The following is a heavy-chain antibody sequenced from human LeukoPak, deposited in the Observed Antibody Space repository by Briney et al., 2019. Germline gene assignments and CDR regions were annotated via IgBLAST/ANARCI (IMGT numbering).Heavy chain of an antibody. CDR1: GGSISRSSYY. J-gene: IGHJ4*02. Sequence: PSETLSLTCTVSGGSISRSSYYWGWIRQPPGKGLEWIGGIYYSGSTFYNPSLKSRVTISVDTSRNQFSLKLNSVTAADTAVYYCARHGGSCSTSFQLPLDYWGQGTLVTVSS. V-gene: IGHV4-39*01. D-gene: IGHD2-2*01. CDR3: ARHGGSCSTSFQLPLDY. CDR2: IYYSGST.